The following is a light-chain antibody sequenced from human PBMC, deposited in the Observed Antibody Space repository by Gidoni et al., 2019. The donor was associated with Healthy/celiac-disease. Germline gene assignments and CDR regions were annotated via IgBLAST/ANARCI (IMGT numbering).Light chain of an antibody. CDR3: MQALQTPPFT. J-gene: IGKJ3*01. Sequence: TVMTQSPLSLPVTPGEPASISCRSSQSLLHSNGYNYLDWYLQKPGQSPQLLIYLGSNRASGVPDRFSGSGSGTDFTLKISRVEAEDVGVYYCMQALQTPPFTFGPGTKVDIK. CDR1: QSLLHSNGYNY. V-gene: IGKV2-28*01. CDR2: LGS.